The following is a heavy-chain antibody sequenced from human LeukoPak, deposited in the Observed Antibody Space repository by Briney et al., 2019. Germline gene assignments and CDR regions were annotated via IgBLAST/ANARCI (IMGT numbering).Heavy chain of an antibody. CDR3: XXSSRSIAAAGKFDY. V-gene: IGHV3-30*02. Sequence: GGSLRLSCVASGFTFSYYGMHWVRQAPGKGLEWVAFVRYVERGKYYADSVKGRFTISRDNSKNTLYLQMNSLRAEDTAVYKXXXSSRSIAAAGKFDYWGQGTLVTVSS. CDR2: VRYVERGK. J-gene: IGHJ4*02. CDR1: GFTFSYYG. D-gene: IGHD6-13*01.